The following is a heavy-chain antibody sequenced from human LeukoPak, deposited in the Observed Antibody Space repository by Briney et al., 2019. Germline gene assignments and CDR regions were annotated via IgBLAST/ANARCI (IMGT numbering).Heavy chain of an antibody. V-gene: IGHV3-15*01. Sequence: GGSLRLSCAASGFTFSNAWMSWVRQAPGKGLEWVGRIKSKTDGGTTDYAAPVKGRFTISRDDSKNTLYLQMNSLKTEDTAVYYCTTDAGEGIVVVPAASFDYWGQGTLVTVSS. CDR3: TTDAGEGIVVVPAASFDY. J-gene: IGHJ4*02. CDR1: GFTFSNAW. CDR2: IKSKTDGGTT. D-gene: IGHD2-2*01.